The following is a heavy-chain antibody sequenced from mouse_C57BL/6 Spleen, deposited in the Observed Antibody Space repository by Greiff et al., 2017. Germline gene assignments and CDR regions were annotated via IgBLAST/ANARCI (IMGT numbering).Heavy chain of an antibody. Sequence: QVQLQQPGPELVKPGASVKLSCKASGYSFTSYWLHWVKQRPGRGLVWIGRIDPNSGDTKYHEKFKIKATLTVDKPSSTAYMQLSSLTSEDSAVYYCAANWAPMDYWGQGTSVTVSS. CDR3: AANWAPMDY. D-gene: IGHD4-1*01. V-gene: IGHV1-72*01. J-gene: IGHJ4*01. CDR1: GYSFTSYW. CDR2: IDPNSGDT.